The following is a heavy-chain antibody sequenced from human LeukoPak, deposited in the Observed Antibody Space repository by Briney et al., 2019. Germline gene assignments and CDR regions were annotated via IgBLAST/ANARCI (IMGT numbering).Heavy chain of an antibody. J-gene: IGHJ4*02. CDR2: ISWNSGSI. D-gene: IGHD3-22*01. CDR3: AKVGTYDSSGYYDY. CDR1: GFTFDDYA. V-gene: IGHV3-9*01. Sequence: GGSLRLSCAASGFTFDDYAMHWVRQAPRKGLEWVSGISWNSGSIGYADSVKGRFTISRDNAKNSLYLQMNSLRAEDTALYYCAKVGTYDSSGYYDYWGQGTLVTVSS.